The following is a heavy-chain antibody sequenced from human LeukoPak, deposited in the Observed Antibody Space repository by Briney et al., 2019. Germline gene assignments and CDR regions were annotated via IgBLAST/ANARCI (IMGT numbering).Heavy chain of an antibody. D-gene: IGHD1-14*01. CDR3: ERAYNPPLYFYGMDV. CDR1: GFTFSSYA. V-gene: IGHV3-30-3*01. CDR2: ISYDGSNK. J-gene: IGHJ6*02. Sequence: GGTLRLSCAASGFTFSSYAMHWVRQAPGKGLEWVAVISYDGSNKYYADSVKGRFTISRDNSKNTLYLQMNSLRAEDTAVYYCERAYNPPLYFYGMDVWGQGTTVTVSS.